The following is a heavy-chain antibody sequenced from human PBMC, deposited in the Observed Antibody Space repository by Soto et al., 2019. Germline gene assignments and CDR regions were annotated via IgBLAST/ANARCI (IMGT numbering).Heavy chain of an antibody. CDR3: ASSSLYRMVV. Sequence: SETLSLTCSVSGGSISSGYYYWSWIRQPPGKGLEWIGNIYYSGNTYYNPSLKSRLIISIDTSKNQFSLKVSSVTAADTDVYYCASSSLYRMVVWGQGTKVTVYS. J-gene: IGHJ6*02. CDR2: IYYSGNT. V-gene: IGHV4-30-4*01. CDR1: GGSISSGYYY.